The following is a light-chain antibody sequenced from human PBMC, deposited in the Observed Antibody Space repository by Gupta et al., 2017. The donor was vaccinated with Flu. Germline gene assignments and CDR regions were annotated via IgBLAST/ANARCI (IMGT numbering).Light chain of an antibody. V-gene: IGKV3-20*01. Sequence: EIVLTQSPGTLSLSPGEGATLSCRASQSVSSSYFAWYQQKPGQPPRLLIYGASSRATGIPERISGSRSGTAFTLTISRLEPEDFAVVYCRQYGSTRTWTFGQGTKVEIK. CDR1: QSVSSSY. CDR2: GAS. J-gene: IGKJ1*01. CDR3: RQYGSTRTWT.